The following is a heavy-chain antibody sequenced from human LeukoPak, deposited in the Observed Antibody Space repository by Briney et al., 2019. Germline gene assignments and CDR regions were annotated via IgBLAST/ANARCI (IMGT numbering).Heavy chain of an antibody. CDR3: AREAVRYCGGDCQVDY. CDR1: GYIFTDYY. CDR2: INPNSGGT. V-gene: IGHV1-2*02. Sequence: AASVKVSFKASGYIFTDYYIHWVRQAPGQGLEWMGWINPNSGGTNYAQEFQGRVTMTRDTSITTTYMDLSRLKSGDTAVYYCAREAVRYCGGDCQVDYWGQGTLVTVSS. D-gene: IGHD2-21*02. J-gene: IGHJ4*02.